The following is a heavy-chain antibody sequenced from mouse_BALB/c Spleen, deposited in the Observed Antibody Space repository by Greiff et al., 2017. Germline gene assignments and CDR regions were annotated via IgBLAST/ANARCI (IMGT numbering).Heavy chain of an antibody. D-gene: IGHD2-14*01. V-gene: IGHV5-12-1*01. CDR1: GFAFSSYD. CDR2: ISSGGGST. CDR3: ARHRYDGGDAMDY. Sequence: EVQGVESGGGLVKPGGSLKLSCAASGFAFSSYDMSWVRQTPEKRLEWVAYISSGGGSTYYPDTVKGRFTISRDNAKNTLYLQMSSLKSEDTAMYYCARHRYDGGDAMDYWGQGTSVTVSS. J-gene: IGHJ4*01.